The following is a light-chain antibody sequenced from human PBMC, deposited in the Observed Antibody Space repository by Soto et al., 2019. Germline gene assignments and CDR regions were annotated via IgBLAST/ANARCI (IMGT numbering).Light chain of an antibody. CDR1: QSITGN. CDR2: DAS. V-gene: IGKV3-15*01. J-gene: IGKJ4*01. Sequence: DIVMTQSPATLSVSPGEGATLSCRASQSITGNLTWYQQKPGQAPRLLIYDASTRATGIPARFSGSGSGTEFTLTISSLQSEDCAVYYCQQYYTWPITFGGGTKVEIK. CDR3: QQYYTWPIT.